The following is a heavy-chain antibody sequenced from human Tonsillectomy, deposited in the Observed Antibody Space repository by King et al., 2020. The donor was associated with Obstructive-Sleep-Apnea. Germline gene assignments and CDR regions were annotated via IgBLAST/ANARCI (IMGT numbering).Heavy chain of an antibody. Sequence: VQLVESGGGVVQPGRSLRLSCAPSGFTFSTYGMHWVRQAPGKGLEWVALIWSDGNNKFYADSVKGRFTISRDNSQNTLYLQMNSLRAEDTAVYYCVRGGIVATWQGYYFDSWGQGTFLTVSS. CDR1: GFTFSTYG. V-gene: IGHV3-33*01. CDR3: VRGGIVATWQGYYFDS. D-gene: IGHD5-12*01. J-gene: IGHJ4*02. CDR2: IWSDGNNK.